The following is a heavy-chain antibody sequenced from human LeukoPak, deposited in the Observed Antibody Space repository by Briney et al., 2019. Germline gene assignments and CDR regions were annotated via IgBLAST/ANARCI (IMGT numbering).Heavy chain of an antibody. D-gene: IGHD6-6*01. CDR1: GYIFTSYW. CDR2: IDPTDSYT. Sequence: GESLKISCKGSGYIFTSYWITWVRQMPGKGREWMGMIDPTDSYTNYSPSFQGHVTISTDKSISTAYLQWSSLKASDTAIYYCARRGRSSSNFDFWGQGTLVTVSS. CDR3: ARRGRSSSNFDF. V-gene: IGHV5-10-1*01. J-gene: IGHJ4*02.